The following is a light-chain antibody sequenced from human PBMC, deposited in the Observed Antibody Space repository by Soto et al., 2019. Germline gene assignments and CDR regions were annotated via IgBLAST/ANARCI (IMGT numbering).Light chain of an antibody. J-gene: IGKJ4*01. CDR3: QQYYSTLSLT. V-gene: IGKV4-1*01. CDR1: QSVLYSSNNKNY. CDR2: WAS. Sequence: DIVMTQSPDCLAVSLGERATINFKSSQSVLYSSNNKNYLAWYQQKPGQPPKLXXYWASTRESGVPDRFSGSGSGTDFTLTISSLQAEDVAVYYCQQYYSTLSLTFGGGTKVDIK.